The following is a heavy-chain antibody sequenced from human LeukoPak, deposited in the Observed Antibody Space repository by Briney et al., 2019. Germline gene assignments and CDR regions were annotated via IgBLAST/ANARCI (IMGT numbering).Heavy chain of an antibody. J-gene: IGHJ3*02. V-gene: IGHV3-11*01. Sequence: GGSLRLSCAASGFTFSDYYMSWIRQAPGKGLEWVSYISSSSSTIYYADSVKGRFTISRDNAKNSLYLQMNSLRAVDTALYYCARDHPADAFDIWGQGTMVTVSS. CDR1: GFTFSDYY. CDR3: ARDHPADAFDI. CDR2: ISSSSSTI.